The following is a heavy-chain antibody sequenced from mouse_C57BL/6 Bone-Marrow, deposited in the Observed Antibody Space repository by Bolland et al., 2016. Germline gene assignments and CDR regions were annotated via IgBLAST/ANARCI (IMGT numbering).Heavy chain of an antibody. CDR3: ARRRLLRGRYFDY. V-gene: IGHV1-47*01. Sequence: NDDTKYNEKFKGKATLTVEKSSSTVYLELSRLTSDDSAVYYCARRRLLRGRYFDYWGQGTT. CDR2: NDDT. D-gene: IGHD2-3*01. J-gene: IGHJ2*01.